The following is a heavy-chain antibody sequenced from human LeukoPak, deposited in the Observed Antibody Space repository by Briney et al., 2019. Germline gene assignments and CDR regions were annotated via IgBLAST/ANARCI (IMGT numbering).Heavy chain of an antibody. D-gene: IGHD4-17*01. CDR1: GYTFTSYG. CDR2: ISAYNGNT. V-gene: IGHV1-18*01. CDR3: ARVARTVTTDWFDP. Sequence: GASVKVSCKASGYTFTSYGINWVRQAPGQGLEWMGWISAYNGNTNYAQKLQGRVTMTTDTSTSTDYMELRSLRSDDTAVYYCARVARTVTTDWFDPWGQGTLVTVSS. J-gene: IGHJ5*02.